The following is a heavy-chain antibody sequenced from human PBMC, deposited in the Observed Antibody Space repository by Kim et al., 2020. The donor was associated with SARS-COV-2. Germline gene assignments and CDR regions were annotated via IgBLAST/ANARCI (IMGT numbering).Heavy chain of an antibody. Sequence: GASLKISCKGSGYRFTSYWISWVRQMPGKGLEWMGRIDPSDYYTNYSPSFQGHVTISADKSISTAYLQWSSLKASDTAMYYCARQGGSESDYWGQGTLVTVSS. V-gene: IGHV5-10-1*01. D-gene: IGHD5-12*01. CDR1: GYRFTSYW. CDR3: ARQGGSESDY. J-gene: IGHJ4*02. CDR2: IDPSDYYT.